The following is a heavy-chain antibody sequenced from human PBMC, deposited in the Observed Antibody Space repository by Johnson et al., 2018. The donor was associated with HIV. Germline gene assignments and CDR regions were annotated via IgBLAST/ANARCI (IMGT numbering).Heavy chain of an antibody. Sequence: VQLVESGGGLVQPGGSLRLSCAASGFTFSTYAMSWVRQAPGKGLEWVSGISGSGGRPYYAAPVKDRFTISRDDSKNTLYLQMSSLRTEDAAVYYCTTEGDAFDIWGQGTMVTVSS. J-gene: IGHJ3*02. CDR2: ISGSGGRP. V-gene: IGHV3-23*04. CDR3: TTEGDAFDI. CDR1: GFTFSTYA.